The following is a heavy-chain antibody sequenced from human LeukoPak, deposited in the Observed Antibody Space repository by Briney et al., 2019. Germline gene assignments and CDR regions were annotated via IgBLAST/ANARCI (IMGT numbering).Heavy chain of an antibody. Sequence: SETLSLTCTVSGGSISSSSYYWGWIRQPPGKGLEWIGSIYYSGSTYYNPSLKSRVTISVDTSKNQFSLKLSSVTAADTAVYYCARGSTKWELFVWGQGTLVTVSS. CDR2: IYYSGST. CDR1: GGSISSSSYY. J-gene: IGHJ4*02. V-gene: IGHV4-39*01. CDR3: ARGSTKWELFV. D-gene: IGHD1-26*01.